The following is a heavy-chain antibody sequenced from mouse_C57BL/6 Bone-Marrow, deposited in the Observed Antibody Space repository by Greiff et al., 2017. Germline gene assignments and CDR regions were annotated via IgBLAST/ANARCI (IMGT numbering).Heavy chain of an antibody. CDR3: ARVTVDY. D-gene: IGHD2-13*01. V-gene: IGHV1-82*01. Sequence: QVQLQQSGPELVKPGASVKISCKASGYAFSSSWMNWVKQRPGKGLEWIGRIYPGDGDTNYNGKFKGKATLTADKSSSTAYMQLSSLTSEDSAVYFCARVTVDYWGQGTTRTVSS. CDR2: IYPGDGDT. J-gene: IGHJ2*01. CDR1: GYAFSSSW.